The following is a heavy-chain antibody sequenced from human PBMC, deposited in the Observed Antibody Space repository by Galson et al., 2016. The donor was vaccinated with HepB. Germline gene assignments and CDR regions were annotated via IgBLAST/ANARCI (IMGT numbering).Heavy chain of an antibody. V-gene: IGHV3-7*03. CDR2: IKQDGSEK. CDR1: GFAFSRNW. D-gene: IGHD5-18*01. J-gene: IGHJ4*02. Sequence: SLRLSCAAAGFAFSRNWMSWVRQAPGKGLEWVACIKQDGSEKRYVASVRGRFTISTDSAKRSLYLQMNSLKVEDTATYYCAGLDTATFRTAYWGQGILVTVSS. CDR3: AGLDTATFRTAY.